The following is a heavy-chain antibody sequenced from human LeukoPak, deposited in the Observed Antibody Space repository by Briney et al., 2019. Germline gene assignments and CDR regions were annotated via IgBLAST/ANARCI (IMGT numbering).Heavy chain of an antibody. V-gene: IGHV2-5*01. D-gene: IGHD3-3*01. CDR1: GFSLSTSGLG. CDR2: IYWNDDK. J-gene: IGHJ3*02. Sequence: SGPTLVKPTHPLTLTCTFSGFSLSTSGLGVGWIPQPPENALECLALIYWNDDKHYSPSLKSSLTIPKDTSKNQVVLTMTNMDPVDTATYYCAHRNLRSLSAFDIWGPGTMVTVSP. CDR3: AHRNLRSLSAFDI.